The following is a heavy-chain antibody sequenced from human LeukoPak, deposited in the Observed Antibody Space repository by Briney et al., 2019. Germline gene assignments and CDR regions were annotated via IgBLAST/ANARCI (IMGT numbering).Heavy chain of an antibody. CDR1: GYRFRDHY. V-gene: IGHV1-2*02. J-gene: IGHJ5*02. CDR3: ARGYFGDYVLDT. D-gene: IGHD4-17*01. CDR2: INPNSGGT. Sequence: ASVKVPCKAYGYRFRDHYIHWVRQAPGQGLEYLGWINPNSGGTNYAQKFQGRVTLTRDTSIDTAYIHLDSLTSDDTAVYFCARGYFGDYVLDTWGQGTLVTVSS.